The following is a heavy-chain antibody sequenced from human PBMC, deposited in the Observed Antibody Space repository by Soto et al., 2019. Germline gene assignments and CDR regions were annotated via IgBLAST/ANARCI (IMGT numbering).Heavy chain of an antibody. J-gene: IGHJ6*02. CDR3: ARALGYSGYAGMDV. D-gene: IGHD5-12*01. CDR1: GYTFTIYG. CDR2: ISPDNGNT. V-gene: IGHV1-18*01. Sequence: QVQLVQSGGEVKKPGASVKVSCKASGYTFTIYGINWVRQAPGQGIEWMGWISPDNGNTNYAQKLQGRVTMTTDTSTSTAYMELRSLRSDDTAVYYCARALGYSGYAGMDVWGQGTTGTVSS.